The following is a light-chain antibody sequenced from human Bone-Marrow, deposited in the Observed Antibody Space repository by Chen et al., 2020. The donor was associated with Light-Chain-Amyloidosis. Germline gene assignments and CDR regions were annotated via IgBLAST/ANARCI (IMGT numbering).Light chain of an antibody. V-gene: IGLV3-25*03. CDR2: KDS. Sequence: YDLTQPPSVSVSPGQTARIPCSGDALPMQYTYWYQRKPGQAPVLVIFKDSERPSGIPERFSGSSSGTTVTLTISGVQAEDEADYHCQSADSSDTYVVFGGGTQLTVL. J-gene: IGLJ3*02. CDR1: ALPMQY. CDR3: QSADSSDTYVV.